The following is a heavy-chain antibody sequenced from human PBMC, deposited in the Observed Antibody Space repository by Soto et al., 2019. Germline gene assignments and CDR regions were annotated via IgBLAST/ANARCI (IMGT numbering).Heavy chain of an antibody. J-gene: IGHJ3*02. Sequence: SETLSLTCTVSGVSITSSYWSWIRQSSGKGLEWIGYVYYSGSTNYNPSLKSRVTISIDTSKNQFSLKLRSVTAADTAVYYCARGYYDSRGQSNTFDIWGQGAMVTVSS. V-gene: IGHV4-59*01. CDR1: GVSITSSY. CDR2: VYYSGST. CDR3: ARGYYDSRGQSNTFDI. D-gene: IGHD3-22*01.